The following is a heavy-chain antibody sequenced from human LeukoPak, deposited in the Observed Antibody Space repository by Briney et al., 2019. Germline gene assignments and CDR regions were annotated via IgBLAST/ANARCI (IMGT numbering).Heavy chain of an antibody. J-gene: IGHJ6*02. CDR2: IYYSGST. CDR1: GGSISSYY. CDR3: AREGYDFWSGHLPLDV. V-gene: IGHV4-59*01. Sequence: SETLSLTCTVSGGSISSYYWSWIRQPPGKGLEWIGYIYYSGSTNYNPSLKGRVTISVDTSKNQFSLKLSSVTAADTAVYYCAREGYDFWSGHLPLDVWGQGTTVTVSS. D-gene: IGHD3-3*01.